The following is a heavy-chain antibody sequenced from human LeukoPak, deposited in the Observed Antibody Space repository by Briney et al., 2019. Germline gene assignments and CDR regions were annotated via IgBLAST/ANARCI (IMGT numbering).Heavy chain of an antibody. J-gene: IGHJ3*02. CDR2: KNHSGST. CDR1: GGSFSGYY. D-gene: IGHD3-10*01. Sequence: SESLSLTCAVYGGSFSGYYWSWIRQPPGKGREWIGEKNHSGSTNYNPSLKSRVTISVDTSKYQFSLKLSSVTAADTAVYYCARGRTHYYGSGSYYSARNDAFDIWGQGTMVTVSS. V-gene: IGHV4-34*01. CDR3: ARGRTHYYGSGSYYSARNDAFDI.